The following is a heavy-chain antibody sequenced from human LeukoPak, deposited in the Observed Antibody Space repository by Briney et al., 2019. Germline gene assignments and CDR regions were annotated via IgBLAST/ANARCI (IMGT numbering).Heavy chain of an antibody. CDR2: IYYSGST. Sequence: DWIGYIYYSGSTNYNPSLKSRVTISVDTSKNQFSLKLSSVTAADTAVYYCARRYYYGYFDYWGQGTLVTVSS. J-gene: IGHJ4*02. V-gene: IGHV4-59*08. CDR3: ARRYYYGYFDY. D-gene: IGHD3-10*01.